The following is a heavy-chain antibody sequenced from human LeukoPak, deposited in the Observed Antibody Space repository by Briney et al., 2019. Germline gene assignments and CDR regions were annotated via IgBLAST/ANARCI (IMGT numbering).Heavy chain of an antibody. CDR3: ARVHCIGHSCYVDY. J-gene: IGHJ4*02. CDR2: IYISGST. Sequence: SETLSLTCSVSGASIRSHYWSWIRQPAGKGLEWIGHIYISGSTNYNPSLKSRVTISVDTSKNQFSLKLSSLTAADTAVYYCARVHCIGHSCYVDYWGQGALVTASS. D-gene: IGHD2-15*01. CDR1: GASIRSHY. V-gene: IGHV4-4*07.